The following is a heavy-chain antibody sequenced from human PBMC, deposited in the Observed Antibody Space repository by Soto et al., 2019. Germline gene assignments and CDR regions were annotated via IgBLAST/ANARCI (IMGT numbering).Heavy chain of an antibody. V-gene: IGHV4-34*01. D-gene: IGHD6-6*01. J-gene: IGHJ5*02. Sequence: SETLSLTCAVYGGSFSGYYWSWIRQPPGKGLEWIGEINHSGSTNYNPSLKSRVTISVDTSKNQFSLKLSSVTAADTAVYYCARGQIAARPKFDPWGQGTLVTVSS. CDR2: INHSGST. CDR3: ARGQIAARPKFDP. CDR1: GGSFSGYY.